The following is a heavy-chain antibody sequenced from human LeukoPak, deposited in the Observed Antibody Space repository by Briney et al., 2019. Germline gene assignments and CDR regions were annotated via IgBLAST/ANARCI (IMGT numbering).Heavy chain of an antibody. V-gene: IGHV1-69*05. Sequence: GASVKVSCKASGGTFSSYAISWVRQAPGQGLEWMGRIIPIFGTANYAQKFQGRVTITTDESTNTAYMELSSLRSEDTAVYYCARSTAPGVYYYYYMDVWGKGTTVTVSS. CDR3: ARSTAPGVYYYYYMDV. CDR2: IIPIFGTA. D-gene: IGHD5-18*01. CDR1: GGTFSSYA. J-gene: IGHJ6*03.